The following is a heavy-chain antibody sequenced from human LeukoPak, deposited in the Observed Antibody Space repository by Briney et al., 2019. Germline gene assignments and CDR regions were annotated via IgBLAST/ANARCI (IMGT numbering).Heavy chain of an antibody. J-gene: IGHJ4*02. CDR3: ARGSYSPTDY. D-gene: IGHD1-26*01. CDR2: IYTSGST. Sequence: PSETLSLTCTVSGGSISSGSYYWSWIRQPAGKGLEWIGRIYTSGSTNYNPSLKSRVTISVDTSKNQFSLKLSSVTAADTAVYYCARGSYSPTDYWGQGTLVTVSS. CDR1: GGSISSGSYY. V-gene: IGHV4-61*02.